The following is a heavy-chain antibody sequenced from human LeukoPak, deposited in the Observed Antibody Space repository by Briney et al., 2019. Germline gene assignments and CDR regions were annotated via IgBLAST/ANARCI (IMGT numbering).Heavy chain of an antibody. V-gene: IGHV3-23*01. CDR1: GFTFSSYA. J-gene: IGHJ4*02. D-gene: IGHD2-2*01. Sequence: GGSLRLSCAASGFTFSSYAMSWVRRAPGKGLEWVSAISGSGGSTYYADSVKGRFTISRDNSKNTLYLQMNSLRAEDTAVYYCAKGRYCSSTSCYEAGGDYWGQGILVTVSS. CDR2: ISGSGGST. CDR3: AKGRYCSSTSCYEAGGDY.